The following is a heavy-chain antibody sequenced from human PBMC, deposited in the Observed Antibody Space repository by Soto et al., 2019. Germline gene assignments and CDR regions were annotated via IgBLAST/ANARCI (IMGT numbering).Heavy chain of an antibody. D-gene: IGHD4-17*01. CDR3: ARVGDYGDRNRLYYYYGMDV. CDR1: GFTFSSYS. CDR2: ISSSSSYI. V-gene: IGHV3-21*01. J-gene: IGHJ6*02. Sequence: PGGSLRLSCAASGFTFSSYSMNWVRQAPGKGLEWVSSISSSSSYIYYADSVKGRFTISRDNAKNSLYLQMNSLRAEDTAVYYCARVGDYGDRNRLYYYYGMDVWGQGTTVTVSS.